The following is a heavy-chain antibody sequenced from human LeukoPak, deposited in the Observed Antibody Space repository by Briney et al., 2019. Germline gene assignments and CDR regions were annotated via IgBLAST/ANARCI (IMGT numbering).Heavy chain of an antibody. CDR1: QFTFSSSG. CDR3: AKMQGYFDY. V-gene: IGHV3-23*01. CDR2: ITGSGATT. J-gene: IGHJ4*02. Sequence: GGSLRLSCAASQFTFSSSGMAWVRQSPEKGLEWVSAITGSGATTYYADSVKGRFTISRDNSKSTVSLPMNSLRAEDTAIYYCAKMQGYFDYWGQGALVTVSS.